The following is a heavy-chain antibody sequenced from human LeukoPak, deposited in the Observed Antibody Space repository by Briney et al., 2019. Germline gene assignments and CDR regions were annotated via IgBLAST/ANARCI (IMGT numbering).Heavy chain of an antibody. CDR1: GGSISSGGHY. Sequence: SSQTLSLTCTVSGGSISSGGHYWSWIRQHPGKGLEWIGYIYYTGSSYCDPSLKSRVTVSVDTSKNQFSLKLTSVTAADTAVYYCARYSFPAWRSFDYWGQGTLVSVSP. CDR3: ARYSFPAWRSFDY. D-gene: IGHD1-1*01. CDR2: IYYTGSS. V-gene: IGHV4-31*03. J-gene: IGHJ4*02.